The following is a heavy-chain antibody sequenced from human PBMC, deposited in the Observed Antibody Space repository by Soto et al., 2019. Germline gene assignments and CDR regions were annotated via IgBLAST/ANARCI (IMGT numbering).Heavy chain of an antibody. CDR3: ARHPSDFWFDP. Sequence: PSETLSLTCTVSGGSISSPNFYWGWICQPPGKGLEWIGSIYYSGSTYYNPSLKSRVTVSVDTSKNQFSLKLSSVTAADTAVYYCARHPSDFWFDPWGQGTLVTVSS. V-gene: IGHV4-39*01. CDR1: GGSISSPNFY. J-gene: IGHJ5*02. CDR2: IYYSGST. D-gene: IGHD2-21*02.